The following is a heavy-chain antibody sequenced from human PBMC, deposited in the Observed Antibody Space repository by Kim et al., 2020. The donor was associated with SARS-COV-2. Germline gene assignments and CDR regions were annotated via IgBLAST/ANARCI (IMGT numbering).Heavy chain of an antibody. J-gene: IGHJ4*02. CDR2: IYHSGST. V-gene: IGHV4-38-2*02. D-gene: IGHD3-10*01. CDR1: GYSISSGYY. CDR3: ARAGSGSYFAGGY. Sequence: SETLSLTCTVSGYSISSGYYWGWIRQPPGKGLEWIGSIYHSGSTYYNPSLKSRVTISVDTSKNQFSLKLSSVTAADTAVYYCARAGSGSYFAGGYWGQGTLVTVSS.